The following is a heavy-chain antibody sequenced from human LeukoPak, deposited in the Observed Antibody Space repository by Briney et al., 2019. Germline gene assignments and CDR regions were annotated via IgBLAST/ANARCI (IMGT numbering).Heavy chain of an antibody. CDR3: ARSSTGSYFDY. J-gene: IGHJ4*02. CDR1: GGSMSRYY. D-gene: IGHD3-3*02. Sequence: SETLSLTCTVSGGSMSRYYWSWIRQPPGKGLEWIGYMYYSGSTKYNPSLKSRVTISVDTSKNQFSLKLISVTAADTAVYYCARSSTGSYFDYWGQGTLVTVSS. V-gene: IGHV4-59*01. CDR2: MYYSGST.